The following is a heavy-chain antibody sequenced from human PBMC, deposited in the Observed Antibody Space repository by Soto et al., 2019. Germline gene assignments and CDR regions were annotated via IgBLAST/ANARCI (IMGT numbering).Heavy chain of an antibody. Sequence: QVQLVESGGGLVKPGGSLRLSCATSGFTFTDSYMTWIRQAPGKGLEFVSYISPKGTYKAYADSVKGRFTISRDNTKNSLYLHLNSLRDEDTALYYCSRGGGGGLFDLWGQGAFVTVSS. V-gene: IGHV3-11*06. CDR2: ISPKGTYK. CDR3: SRGGGGGLFDL. J-gene: IGHJ5*02. D-gene: IGHD2-21*01. CDR1: GFTFTDSY.